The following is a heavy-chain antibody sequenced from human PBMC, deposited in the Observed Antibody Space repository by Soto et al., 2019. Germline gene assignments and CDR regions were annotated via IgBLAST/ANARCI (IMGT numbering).Heavy chain of an antibody. V-gene: IGHV4-61*01. J-gene: IGHJ5*02. CDR2: IYYSGST. CDR3: ARGDPYYWFDP. D-gene: IGHD1-26*01. CDR1: GGKIRNGSYY. Sequence: PLEPKSLPSTVSGGKIRNGSYYWSWKRQPPGKGLEWIGYIYYSGSTNYNPSLKSRVTISVDTSKNQFSLKLSSVTAAATAVYYCARGDPYYWFDPWGQGTLVTVS.